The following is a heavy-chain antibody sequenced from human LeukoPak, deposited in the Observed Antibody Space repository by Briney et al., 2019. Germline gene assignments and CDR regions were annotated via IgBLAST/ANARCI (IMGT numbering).Heavy chain of an antibody. J-gene: IGHJ4*02. CDR2: IKQDGSEK. V-gene: IGHV3-7*05. CDR3: ASANYGDYPFSVDY. CDR1: GFTFSSYW. Sequence: GGSLRLSCAASGFTFSSYWMSWVRQAPGKGLEWVANIKQDGSEKYYVDPVKGRFTISRDNAKNSLYLQMNSLRAEDTAVYYCASANYGDYPFSVDYWGQGTLVTVSS. D-gene: IGHD4-17*01.